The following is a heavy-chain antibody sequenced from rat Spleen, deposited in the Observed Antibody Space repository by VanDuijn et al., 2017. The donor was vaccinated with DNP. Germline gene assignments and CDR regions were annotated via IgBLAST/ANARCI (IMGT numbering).Heavy chain of an antibody. CDR2: ISTGSGNT. Sequence: EVQLVETGGGLVQPGKSLKLSCAASGFTFSHYYMAWVRQAPTKGLEWVASISTGSGNTYYRDSVKGRFTIPRDDAKNTLYLQMNSLRSEDTATYYCAARYSSSWFAYWGQGTLVTVSS. V-gene: IGHV5-25*01. D-gene: IGHD1-2*01. J-gene: IGHJ3*01. CDR1: GFTFSHYY. CDR3: AARYSSSWFAY.